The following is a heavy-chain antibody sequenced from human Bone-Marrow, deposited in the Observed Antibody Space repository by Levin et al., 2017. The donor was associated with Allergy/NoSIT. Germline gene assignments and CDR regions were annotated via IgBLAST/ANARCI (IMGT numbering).Heavy chain of an antibody. J-gene: IGHJ4*02. V-gene: IGHV3-30*04. CDR2: ISFDGNKR. CDR3: ARSFTEFGRFDS. D-gene: IGHD3-10*01. Sequence: SGGSLRLSCAASGFMFSSFTFHWVRQAPGKGLEWVTLISFDGNKRYYADFVKGRFTISRDDSTDSVYLQMNGLRSDDTAVYYCARSFTEFGRFDSWGRGTVVTVSS. CDR1: GFMFSSFT.